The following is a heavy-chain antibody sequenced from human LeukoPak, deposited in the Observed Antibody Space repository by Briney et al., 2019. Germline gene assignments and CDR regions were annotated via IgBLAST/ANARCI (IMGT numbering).Heavy chain of an antibody. Sequence: GRSLRLSCAASGFTFDDYAIYWVRQAPGKGLEGVSGIYWKNDIIVYADSVRGRFTISRDNAKTSLYLQMNSLSAEDTAFYYCAKGGYSRGWSYVDVWGQGTTVTVSS. V-gene: IGHV3-9*01. CDR1: GFTFDDYA. J-gene: IGHJ6*02. CDR3: AKGGYSRGWSYVDV. CDR2: IYWKNDII. D-gene: IGHD6-19*01.